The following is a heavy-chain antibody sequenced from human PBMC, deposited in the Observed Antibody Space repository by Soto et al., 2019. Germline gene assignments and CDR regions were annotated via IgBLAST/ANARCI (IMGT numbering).Heavy chain of an antibody. D-gene: IGHD3-10*01. J-gene: IGHJ4*02. CDR2: ISGSGGST. CDR1: GFTFSSYA. CDR3: ALFGSGSF. V-gene: IGHV3-23*01. Sequence: EVQLLESGGGLVQPGGSLRLSCAASGFTFSSYAMSWVRQAPGKGLEWVSAISGSGGSTYYADSVRGRFTTSSDNSKNTLYLQMNSLRAEDTALYYCALFGSGSFWGQGTLVTVSA.